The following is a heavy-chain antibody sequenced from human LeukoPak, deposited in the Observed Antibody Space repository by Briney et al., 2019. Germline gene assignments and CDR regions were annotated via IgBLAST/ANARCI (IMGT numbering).Heavy chain of an antibody. D-gene: IGHD3-9*01. CDR1: GASFSGYY. CDR3: ARVEDFDWSVDY. CDR2: INRSGST. Sequence: SETLSLTCAVYGASFSGYYWSWIRQPPGKGLEWIGEINRSGSTNYNPSLKSRVTISVDTSKNQFSLKLSSVTAADTAVYYCARVEDFDWSVDYWGQGTLVTVSS. J-gene: IGHJ4*02. V-gene: IGHV4-34*01.